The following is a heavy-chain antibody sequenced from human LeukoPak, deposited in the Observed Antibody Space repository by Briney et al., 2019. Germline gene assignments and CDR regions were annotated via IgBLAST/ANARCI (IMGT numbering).Heavy chain of an antibody. V-gene: IGHV1-18*01. J-gene: IGHJ4*02. D-gene: IGHD3-22*01. CDR1: GYTFTSYG. CDR2: ISAYNGNT. CDR3: ARLYDSSGYPQALGY. Sequence: ASVTVSCKASGYTFTSYGISWVRQAPGQGLERMGWISAYNGNTNYAQKLQGRVTMTTDTSTSTAYMELRSLRSDDTAVYYCARLYDSSGYPQALGYWGQGTLVTVSS.